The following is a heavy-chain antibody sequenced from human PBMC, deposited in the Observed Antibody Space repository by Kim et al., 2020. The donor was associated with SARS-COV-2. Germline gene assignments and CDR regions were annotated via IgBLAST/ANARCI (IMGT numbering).Heavy chain of an antibody. CDR2: ISAYNGNT. Sequence: ASVKVSCKASGYTFTSYDISWVRQAPGQGLEWMGWISAYNGNTNYAQKLQGRVTMTTDTSTSTAYMELRSLRSDDTAVYYCARGVDCSSTSCYNNWFDPGGQGTLVTVSS. V-gene: IGHV1-18*01. CDR1: GYTFTSYD. CDR3: ARGVDCSSTSCYNNWFDP. J-gene: IGHJ5*02. D-gene: IGHD2-2*02.